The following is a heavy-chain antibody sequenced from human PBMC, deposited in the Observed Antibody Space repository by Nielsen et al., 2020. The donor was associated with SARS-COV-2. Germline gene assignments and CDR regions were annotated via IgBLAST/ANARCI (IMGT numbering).Heavy chain of an antibody. D-gene: IGHD3-22*01. Sequence: GGSLRLSCAASGFTFDDYAMHWVRQAPGKGLEWVSGISWNSGSIGYADSVKGRFTISRDNAKNSLYLQMNSLRAEDTALYYCAKDTSLYDSSGYALDYWGQGTLVTVSS. J-gene: IGHJ4*02. CDR1: GFTFDDYA. CDR2: ISWNSGSI. CDR3: AKDTSLYDSSGYALDY. V-gene: IGHV3-9*01.